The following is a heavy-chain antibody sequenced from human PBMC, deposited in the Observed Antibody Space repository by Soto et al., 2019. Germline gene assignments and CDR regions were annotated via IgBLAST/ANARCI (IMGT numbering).Heavy chain of an antibody. Sequence: ASVVSCKASGYTFTSYDINWVRQATGQGLEWMGWMNPNSGNTGYAQKFQGRVTMTKNTSISTAYMELSSLKSEDTAVYYCARGGRYCGSTSCYYFDYWGQGTLVTVSS. D-gene: IGHD2-2*01. V-gene: IGHV1-8*01. J-gene: IGHJ4*02. CDR3: ARGGRYCGSTSCYYFDY. CDR2: MNPNSGNT. CDR1: GYTFTSYD.